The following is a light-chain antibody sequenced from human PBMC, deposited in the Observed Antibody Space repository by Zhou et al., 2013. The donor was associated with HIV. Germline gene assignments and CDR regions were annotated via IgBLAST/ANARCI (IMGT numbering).Light chain of an antibody. Sequence: EIVLTQSPATLSLSPGERATLSCRASRIVTNNFLAWYQQRPGQAPRLLIYGASYRATGIPDRFSGSGSGTDFSLTISRLEPEDFAVYYCQQYGASYTFGQGTKLEIK. J-gene: IGKJ2*01. CDR1: RIVTNNF. V-gene: IGKV3-20*01. CDR2: GAS. CDR3: QQYGASYT.